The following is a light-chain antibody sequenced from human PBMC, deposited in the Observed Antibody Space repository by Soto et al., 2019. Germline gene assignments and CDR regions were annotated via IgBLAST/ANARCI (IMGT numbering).Light chain of an antibody. CDR3: QQFDNLPFT. Sequence: DIQMTQSPSSLSASVGDRVTIICQASQDINNYLNWYQQKPGKAPKLLIYDSSNLEIGVPSRFSGSGYGTRFSFTISSLQPEDIATYYCQQFDNLPFTFSQGTRLEIK. CDR1: QDINNY. CDR2: DSS. V-gene: IGKV1-33*01. J-gene: IGKJ5*01.